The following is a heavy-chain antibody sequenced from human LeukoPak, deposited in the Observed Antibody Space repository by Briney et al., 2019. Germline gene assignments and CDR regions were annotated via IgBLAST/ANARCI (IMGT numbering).Heavy chain of an antibody. V-gene: IGHV4-59*08. J-gene: IGHJ6*03. Sequence: SETLSLTCTVSGGSINTYYGSWIRQPPGKGLEWIGYIYYTGITNYNPSLKSRLTMSVDTSMNQFSLRLSSVTAADTAVYYRARLGRHQLPGLTHNYHDIEVWGRGTTVTVSS. D-gene: IGHD2-2*01. CDR1: GGSINTYY. CDR3: ARLGRHQLPGLTHNYHDIEV. CDR2: IYYTGIT.